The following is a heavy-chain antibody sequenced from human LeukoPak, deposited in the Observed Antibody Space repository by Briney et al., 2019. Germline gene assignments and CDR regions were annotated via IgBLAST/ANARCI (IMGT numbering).Heavy chain of an antibody. D-gene: IGHD2-15*01. V-gene: IGHV3-21*01. Sequence: GGSLRLSCAASGFTFSSYSMNWVRPAPGKGLEWVSSISSSSSYIYYADSVKGRFTISRDNAKNSLYLQMNSLRAEDTAVYYCARPQDIVVVVAATSTDYWGQGTLVTVSS. CDR2: ISSSSSYI. J-gene: IGHJ4*02. CDR3: ARPQDIVVVVAATSTDY. CDR1: GFTFSSYS.